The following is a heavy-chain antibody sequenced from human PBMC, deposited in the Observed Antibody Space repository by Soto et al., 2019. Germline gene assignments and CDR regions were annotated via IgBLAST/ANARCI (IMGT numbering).Heavy chain of an antibody. CDR3: ARSSSSVSYWGYFDY. CDR1: GFTFSSYG. Sequence: QVQLVESGGGVVQPGRSLRLSCAASGFTFSSYGMHWVRQAPVKGLEWVAVISYDGSNKYYADSVKGRFTISRDNSKNTLYLRMNSLRAKDTAVYYCARSSSSVSYWGYFDYWGQGTLVTVSS. J-gene: IGHJ4*02. V-gene: IGHV3-30*03. CDR2: ISYDGSNK. D-gene: IGHD1-26*01.